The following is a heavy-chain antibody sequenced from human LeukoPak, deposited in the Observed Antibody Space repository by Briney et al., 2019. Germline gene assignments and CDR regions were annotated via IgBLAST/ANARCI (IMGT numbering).Heavy chain of an antibody. CDR1: GYTLTELS. Sequence: ASVKVSCKVSGYTLTELSMHWVRQAPGKGLEWMGGFDPEDGETIYAQKFQGRVTMTEDTSTDTAYMELSSLRSEDTAVNYCATVIAAAGTFDYWGQGTLVTVSS. V-gene: IGHV1-24*01. CDR3: ATVIAAAGTFDY. D-gene: IGHD6-13*01. CDR2: FDPEDGET. J-gene: IGHJ4*02.